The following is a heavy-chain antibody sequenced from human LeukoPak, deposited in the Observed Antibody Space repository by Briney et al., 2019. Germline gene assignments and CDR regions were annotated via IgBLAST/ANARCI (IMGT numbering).Heavy chain of an antibody. CDR2: IYTSGST. V-gene: IGHV4-4*07. CDR1: GGSISSYY. Sequence: SETLSLTCTVSGGSISSYYWSWIRQPAGKGLEWIGRIYTSGSTNYNPSLKSRVTMSVDTSKNQFSLKLSSVTAADTAVYYCAREAKLYSSSWSTFARGAFDIWGQGTMVTVSS. J-gene: IGHJ3*02. D-gene: IGHD6-13*01. CDR3: AREAKLYSSSWSTFARGAFDI.